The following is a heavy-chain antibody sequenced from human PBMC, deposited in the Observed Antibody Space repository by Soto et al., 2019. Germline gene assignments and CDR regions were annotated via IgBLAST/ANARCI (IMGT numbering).Heavy chain of an antibody. CDR3: ARVTGHYYYGMDV. J-gene: IGHJ6*02. Sequence: QVQLQESGPGLVKHSGTLSLTCAVSGGSISSSNWWSWVRQPPGKGLEWIGEIDHSGSTDYNPSLKGRVTISVDKSKNQFALKLSSVTAADTAVYYCARVTGHYYYGMDVWGQGTTVTVSS. D-gene: IGHD3-10*01. V-gene: IGHV4-4*02. CDR2: IDHSGST. CDR1: GGSISSSNW.